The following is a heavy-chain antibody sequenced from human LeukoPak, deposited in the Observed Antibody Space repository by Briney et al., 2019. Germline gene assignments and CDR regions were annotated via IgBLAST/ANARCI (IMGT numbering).Heavy chain of an antibody. J-gene: IGHJ3*02. CDR1: GFTFSSYG. D-gene: IGHD2-2*01. CDR3: AKGEPAATDAFDI. CDR2: ISGSGGST. Sequence: GGPLRLSCAASGFTFSSYGMTWVRQAPGKGLEWVSGISGSGGSTYYADSVNGRFTISRDNSKNTLYLQMNSLRAEDTAVYYCAKGEPAATDAFDIRGQGTMVTIFS. V-gene: IGHV3-23*01.